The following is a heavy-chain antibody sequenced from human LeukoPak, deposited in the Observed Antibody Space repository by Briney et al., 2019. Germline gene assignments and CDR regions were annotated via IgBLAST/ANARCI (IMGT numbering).Heavy chain of an antibody. Sequence: PSETLSLTCTVSGGSISSSSYYWGWIRQPPGKGLEWIGSIYYSGSTYYNPSLKSRVTISVDTSKNQFSLKLSSVTAADTAVYYCAAYYYGSGSYYRWFDPWGQGTLVTVSS. V-gene: IGHV4-39*01. CDR2: IYYSGST. J-gene: IGHJ5*02. CDR1: GGSISSSSYY. CDR3: AAYYYGSGSYYRWFDP. D-gene: IGHD3-10*01.